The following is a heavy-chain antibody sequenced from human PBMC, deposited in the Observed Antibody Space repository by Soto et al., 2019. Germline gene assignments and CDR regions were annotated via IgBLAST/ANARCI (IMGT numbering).Heavy chain of an antibody. CDR3: ASPFQGVAFDI. D-gene: IGHD3-10*01. V-gene: IGHV3-7*01. J-gene: IGHJ3*02. Sequence: GGSLRHSCTASGFTFSSYWMSWVRQAPGKGLGWVANIKEDGSGKYYVDSVKGRFSISRDNAKNSLYLQMNSLRAEDTAVYYCASPFQGVAFDIWGQGT. CDR2: IKEDGSGK. CDR1: GFTFSSYW.